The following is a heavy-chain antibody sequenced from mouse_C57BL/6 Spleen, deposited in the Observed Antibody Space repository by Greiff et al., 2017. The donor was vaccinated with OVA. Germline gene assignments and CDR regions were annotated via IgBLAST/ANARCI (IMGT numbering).Heavy chain of an antibody. D-gene: IGHD1-1*01. CDR3: ARYSYGSSYGYFDV. CDR2: IDPSDSYT. Sequence: QVQLKQPGAELVMPGASVKLSCKASGYTFTSYWMHWVKQRPGQGLEWIGEIDPSDSYTNYNQKFKGKSTLTVDKSSSTAYMQLSSLTSEDSAVYYWARYSYGSSYGYFDVGGTGTTVTVSS. CDR1: GYTFTSYW. V-gene: IGHV1-69*01. J-gene: IGHJ1*03.